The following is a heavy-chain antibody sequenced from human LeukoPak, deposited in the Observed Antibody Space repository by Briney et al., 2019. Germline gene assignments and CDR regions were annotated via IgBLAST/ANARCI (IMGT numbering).Heavy chain of an antibody. J-gene: IGHJ4*02. Sequence: PSETLSLTCAAYGGSFSGYYWSWIRQPPGKGLEWIGEINHSGSTNYNPSLKSRVTISVDTSKNQFSLKLSSVTAADTAVYYCARAARLRHFDYWGQGTLVTVSS. CDR1: GGSFSGYY. D-gene: IGHD4-17*01. CDR3: ARAARLRHFDY. V-gene: IGHV4-34*01. CDR2: INHSGST.